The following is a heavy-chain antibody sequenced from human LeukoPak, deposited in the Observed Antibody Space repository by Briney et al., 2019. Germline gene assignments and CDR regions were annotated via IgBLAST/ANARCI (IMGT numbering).Heavy chain of an antibody. CDR1: GFTVSSDY. J-gene: IGHJ4*02. Sequence: PGGSLRLSCAASGFTVSSDYMSWVRQAPGKGLEWVSVIYRAGSTHYVDSVKGRFTISRDNSKNTLDLQMSSLRAEDTAVYYCARMGLWFGELLGRRDYWGQGTLVTVSS. CDR2: IYRAGST. V-gene: IGHV3-66*01. D-gene: IGHD3-10*01. CDR3: ARMGLWFGELLGRRDY.